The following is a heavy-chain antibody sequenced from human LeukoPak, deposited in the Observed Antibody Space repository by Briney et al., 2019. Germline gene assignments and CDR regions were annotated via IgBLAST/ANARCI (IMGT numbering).Heavy chain of an antibody. CDR1: GFTFSDHY. V-gene: IGHV3-72*01. J-gene: IGHJ4*02. Sequence: GGSLRLSCAASGFTFSDHYMDWVRQAPGKGLEWVGRTRNKANSYTTEYAASVKGRFTISRDDSKNSLYLQMNSLKTEDTAAYYCARGPDYFDYWGQGTLVTVSS. CDR2: TRNKANSYTT. CDR3: ARGPDYFDY.